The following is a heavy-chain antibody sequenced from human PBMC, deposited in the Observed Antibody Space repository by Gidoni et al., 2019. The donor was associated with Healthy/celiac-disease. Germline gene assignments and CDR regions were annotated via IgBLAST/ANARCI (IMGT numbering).Heavy chain of an antibody. Sequence: QLQLQESGEGPVKPSQTLSLPCAVSGGSISSGGYSRCWIRQPPGNGLEGMGYIYHSGSTYYIPSLSSRVTISVDRSKIQFSLKLSTVTAADTAVFYFARVSPRGTLVYYDSSGFCSSSSAFDIWGQGTMVTVSS. V-gene: IGHV4-30-2*01. CDR1: GGSISSGGYS. D-gene: IGHD3-22*01. CDR2: IYHSGST. J-gene: IGHJ3*02. CDR3: ARVSPRGTLVYYDSSGFCSSSSAFDI.